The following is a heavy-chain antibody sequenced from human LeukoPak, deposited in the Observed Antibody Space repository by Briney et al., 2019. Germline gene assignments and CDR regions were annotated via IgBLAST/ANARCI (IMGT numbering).Heavy chain of an antibody. Sequence: PSETLSLTCAVYGGSFSGYYWSWIRQPPGKGLEWIGEINHSGSTNYNPSLKSRVTISVDTSKNQFSLKLNSVTAADTAVYYCARGNSGGSCYYWGQGTLVTVSS. CDR3: ARGNSGGSCYY. CDR2: INHSGST. CDR1: GGSFSGYY. V-gene: IGHV4-34*01. D-gene: IGHD2-15*01. J-gene: IGHJ4*02.